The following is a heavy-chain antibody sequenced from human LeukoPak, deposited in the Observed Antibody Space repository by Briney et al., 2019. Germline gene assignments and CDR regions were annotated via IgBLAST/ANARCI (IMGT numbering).Heavy chain of an antibody. J-gene: IGHJ4*02. D-gene: IGHD3-22*01. CDR2: FDPEDGET. CDR1: GYTLTELS. V-gene: IGHV1-24*01. Sequence: ASVKVSCKVSGYTLTELSMHWVRQAPGKGLEWMGGFDPEDGETIYAQKFHGRVTMTEDTSTDTAYMELSSLRSEDTAVYYCATTYYYDSSGYFWGQGTLVTVSS. CDR3: ATTYYYDSSGYF.